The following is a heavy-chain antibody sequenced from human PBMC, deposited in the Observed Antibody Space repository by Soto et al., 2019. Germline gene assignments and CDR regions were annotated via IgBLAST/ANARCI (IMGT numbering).Heavy chain of an antibody. CDR1: GGSISSSNYY. J-gene: IGHJ6*03. D-gene: IGHD2-15*01. Sequence: QVQLQESGPGLVKPSQTLSLTCTVSGGSISSSNYYWSWIRQHPGKGLEWIGNINYSRSTYYNPSLKSRVTTSVDTSKNQFSLRLSSVTAADTAVYFCARVKYSYMDVWGKGTTVTVSS. V-gene: IGHV4-31*03. CDR2: INYSRST. CDR3: ARVKYSYMDV.